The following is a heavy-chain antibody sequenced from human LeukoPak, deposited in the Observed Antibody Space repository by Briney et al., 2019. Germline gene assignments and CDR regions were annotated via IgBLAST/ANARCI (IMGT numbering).Heavy chain of an antibody. CDR2: INPNSGGT. CDR3: AKDRGSGMPTNLDY. D-gene: IGHD5-24*01. Sequence: ASVKVSCKASGYNFNRYGASWVRQAPGQGLEWVGWINPNSGGTNYAQKFQGRVTMTRDTSISTAYMELSRLRSDDTAVYYCAKDRGSGMPTNLDYWGQGTLVTVSS. J-gene: IGHJ4*02. CDR1: GYNFNRYG. V-gene: IGHV1-2*02.